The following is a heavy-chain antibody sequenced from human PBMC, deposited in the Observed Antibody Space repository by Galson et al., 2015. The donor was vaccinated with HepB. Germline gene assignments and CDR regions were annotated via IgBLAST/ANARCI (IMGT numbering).Heavy chain of an antibody. CDR1: GFTFSSYA. CDR3: AKGRVLYSSSWGQPFDY. CDR2: ISGSGGST. Sequence: SLRLSCAASGFTFSSYAMSWVRQAPGKGLEWVSAISGSGGSTYYAGSVKGRFTISRDNSKNTLYLQMNSLRAEDTAVYYCAKGRVLYSSSWGQPFDYWGQGTLVTVSS. J-gene: IGHJ4*02. V-gene: IGHV3-23*01. D-gene: IGHD6-13*01.